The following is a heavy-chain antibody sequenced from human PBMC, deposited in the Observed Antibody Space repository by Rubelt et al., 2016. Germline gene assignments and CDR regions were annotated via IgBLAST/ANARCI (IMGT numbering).Heavy chain of an antibody. D-gene: IGHD5-18*01. J-gene: IGHJ3*02. CDR1: GGSISSYY. Sequence: QVQLQESGPGLVKSSETLSLTCTVSGGSISSYYWSWIRQPPGKGLEWIGYLYYTGSTTYNPSLTSRVTLSKDTSNNQCSLKLTPVTAAETAIDYLARDRRTDKVSYDAFDIWGQGTMVTVSS. CDR3: ARDRRTDKVSYDAFDI. CDR2: LYYTGST. V-gene: IGHV4-59*01.